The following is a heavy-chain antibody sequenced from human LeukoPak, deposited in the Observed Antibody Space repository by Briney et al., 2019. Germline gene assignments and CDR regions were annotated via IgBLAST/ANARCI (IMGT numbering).Heavy chain of an antibody. Sequence: ASVKVSCKASGYTFTSYYMHWVRQAPGQGLEWMGIINPSGGSTSYAQKFQGRVTMTRDMSTSTVYMELSSLRSEDTAVYYCARDAFFYYYFLDVWGKGTTVTVSS. CDR1: GYTFTSYY. J-gene: IGHJ6*03. D-gene: IGHD2/OR15-2a*01. CDR3: ARDAFFYYYFLDV. CDR2: INPSGGST. V-gene: IGHV1-46*01.